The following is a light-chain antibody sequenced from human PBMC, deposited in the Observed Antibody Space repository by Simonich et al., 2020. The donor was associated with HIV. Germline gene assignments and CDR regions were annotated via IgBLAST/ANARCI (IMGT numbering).Light chain of an antibody. J-gene: IGKJ5*01. V-gene: IGKV3-15*01. CDR2: GAS. CDR1: QTISSN. Sequence: EIVMTQSPATLSVSPGERATLSCRASQTISSNLAWYQQKPGQAPRLLIFGASTRATCIPARFSGSGSGTEFTLTISSMQSEDFAVYYCQQYNNGPPITFGQGTRLEIK. CDR3: QQYNNGPPIT.